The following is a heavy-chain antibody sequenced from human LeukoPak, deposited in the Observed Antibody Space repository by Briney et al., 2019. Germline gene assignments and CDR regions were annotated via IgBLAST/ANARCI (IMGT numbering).Heavy chain of an antibody. Sequence: GGSLRLSCAASGFTFKTYSMNWVRQAPGKGLEWLSYISSSSRTIYYADSVKGRFTISRDNAKNSPYLQMSSLGAEDTAVYYCARDPPLYDDFNYFDYWGQGSLVTVSS. V-gene: IGHV3-48*04. CDR1: GFTFKTYS. CDR3: ARDPPLYDDFNYFDY. J-gene: IGHJ4*02. D-gene: IGHD4-17*01. CDR2: ISSSSRTI.